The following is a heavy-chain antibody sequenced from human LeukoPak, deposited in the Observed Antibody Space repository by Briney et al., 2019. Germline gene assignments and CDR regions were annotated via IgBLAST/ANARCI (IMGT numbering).Heavy chain of an antibody. V-gene: IGHV4-38-2*02. Sequence: SETLSLTCTVSGFSITTGYYWAWIRQPPGKGLEWIGTVFRIGSSYYNPSLETRVTISVDTSKNQFSLKLTSVTAADTAVYYCARGRRNDMYYFDYWGQGTLVTVSS. CDR3: ARGRRNDMYYFDY. J-gene: IGHJ4*02. CDR1: GFSITTGYY. CDR2: VFRIGSS.